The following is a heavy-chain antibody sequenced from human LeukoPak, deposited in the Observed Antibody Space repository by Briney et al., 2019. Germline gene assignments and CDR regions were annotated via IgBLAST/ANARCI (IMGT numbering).Heavy chain of an antibody. CDR3: ARVRRKAATRGEYYFDY. Sequence: GASVKVSRKASGYTFTSYDINWVRQATGQGLEWMGWMNPNSGNTGYAQKFQGRVTMTRNTSIGTAYMELSSLRSEDTAVYYCARVRRKAATRGEYYFDYWGQGTLVTVSS. V-gene: IGHV1-8*01. D-gene: IGHD2-15*01. J-gene: IGHJ4*02. CDR2: MNPNSGNT. CDR1: GYTFTSYD.